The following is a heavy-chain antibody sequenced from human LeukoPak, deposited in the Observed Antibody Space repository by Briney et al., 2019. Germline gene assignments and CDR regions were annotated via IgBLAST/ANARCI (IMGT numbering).Heavy chain of an antibody. D-gene: IGHD2-2*01. Sequence: ASVKVSCKASGYTFTGYYMHWVRQAPGQGLEWMGWINPNSGGTNYAQKFQGRVTMTRNTSISTAYMELSSLRSEDTAVYYCARVPKCSSTSCRYNWFDPWGQGTLVTVSS. V-gene: IGHV1-2*02. J-gene: IGHJ5*02. CDR1: GYTFTGYY. CDR2: INPNSGGT. CDR3: ARVPKCSSTSCRYNWFDP.